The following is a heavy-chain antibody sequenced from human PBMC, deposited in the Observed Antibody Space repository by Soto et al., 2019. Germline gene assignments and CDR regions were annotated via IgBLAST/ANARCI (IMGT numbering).Heavy chain of an antibody. CDR1: VFAFSIYT. D-gene: IGHD6-19*01. V-gene: IGHV3-23*01. CDR3: AKDRGGFARGWEYYDF. CDR2: ISASGGST. J-gene: IGHJ4*02. Sequence: PWGALLVSCASSVFAFSIYTMSWVRQTPGKGLDLVSSISASGGSTYYGDSLKGRFTISRDNSKNTLNLHIKSLGVEDSAVYYCAKDRGGFARGWEYYDFWGQGTKVTVSS.